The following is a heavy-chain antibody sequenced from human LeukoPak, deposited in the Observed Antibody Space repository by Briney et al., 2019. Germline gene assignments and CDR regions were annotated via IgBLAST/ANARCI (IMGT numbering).Heavy chain of an antibody. CDR1: GYTFTSYG. D-gene: IGHD2-2*02. J-gene: IGHJ6*03. CDR2: ISAYNGNT. Sequence: ASVKVSCKASGYTFTSYGISWVRQAPGQGLEWMGWISAYNGNTNYAQKLQGRVTMTTDTSTSTAYMELRSLRSGDTAVYYCARHTMLGCCSSTSCYSRVDRNYYYYMDVWGKGTTVTVSS. CDR3: ARHTMLGCCSSTSCYSRVDRNYYYYMDV. V-gene: IGHV1-18*01.